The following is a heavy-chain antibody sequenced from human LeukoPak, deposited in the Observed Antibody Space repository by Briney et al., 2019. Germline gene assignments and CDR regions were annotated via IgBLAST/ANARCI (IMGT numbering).Heavy chain of an antibody. J-gene: IGHJ4*02. V-gene: IGHV3-23*01. Sequence: PGGSLRLSCAASGFTFSSYAMSWVRQAPGKGLEWVSAIGGTNGRTYYADSVKGRFTISRDNSKSTLYLQMNSLRDEDTAVYYCAKHYYDSSGTPRYFDYWGQGTLVTVSS. CDR3: AKHYYDSSGTPRYFDY. D-gene: IGHD3-22*01. CDR2: IGGTNGRT. CDR1: GFTFSSYA.